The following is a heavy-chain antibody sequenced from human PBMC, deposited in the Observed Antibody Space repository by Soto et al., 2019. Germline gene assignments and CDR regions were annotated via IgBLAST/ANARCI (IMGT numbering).Heavy chain of an antibody. V-gene: IGHV3-7*01. Sequence: GGSLRLSCAASGFTFSSYWMSWVRQAPGKGLEWVANIKQDGSEKYYVDSVKGRFTISRDNAKNSLYLQMNSLRAEDTAVYYCARTILGYDFWSGSGPFDYWGQGTLVTVSS. CDR1: GFTFSSYW. D-gene: IGHD3-3*01. J-gene: IGHJ4*02. CDR3: ARTILGYDFWSGSGPFDY. CDR2: IKQDGSEK.